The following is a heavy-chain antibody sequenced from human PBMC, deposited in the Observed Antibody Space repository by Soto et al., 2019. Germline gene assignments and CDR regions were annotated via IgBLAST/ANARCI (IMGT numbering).Heavy chain of an antibody. D-gene: IGHD2-15*01. V-gene: IGHV3-48*03. CDR3: VRRMASPDQ. CDR1: GFTFSDYE. J-gene: IGHJ4*02. Sequence: AVGSLRLSCTASGFTFSDYEMNWVRQAPGKGLEWVSYITSGGRSIYYADSVKGRFIISRDNAENSLYLQMNSLRPEDTAVYYCVRRMASPDQWGQGTLVTVSS. CDR2: ITSGGRSI.